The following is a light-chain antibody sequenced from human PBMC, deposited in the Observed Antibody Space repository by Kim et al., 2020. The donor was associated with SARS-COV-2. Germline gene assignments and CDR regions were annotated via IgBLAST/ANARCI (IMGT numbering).Light chain of an antibody. CDR3: QAWDSSTVV. V-gene: IGLV3-1*01. CDR2: QDN. Sequence: VSAEQAGSISWCEEKWGDKYAWWYQKQPGQSPVLVIYQDNKRPAGIPERFSCSNAENTATLTISGTQAVDEADYYCQAWDSSTVVFGGGTQLTVL. CDR1: KWGDKY. J-gene: IGLJ2*01.